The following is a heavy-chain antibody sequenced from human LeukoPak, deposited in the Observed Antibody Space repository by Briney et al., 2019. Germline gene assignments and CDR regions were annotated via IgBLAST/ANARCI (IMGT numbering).Heavy chain of an antibody. V-gene: IGHV4-34*01. Sequence: PSETLSLTCAVYGGSFSGYYWGWIRQPPGKGLEWIGEINHSGSTNYNPSLKSRVTISVDTSKNQFSLKLSSVTAADTAVYYCARTGYCTNGVCFARRHFDYWGQGTLVTVSS. CDR2: INHSGST. D-gene: IGHD2-8*01. J-gene: IGHJ4*02. CDR3: ARTGYCTNGVCFARRHFDY. CDR1: GGSFSGYY.